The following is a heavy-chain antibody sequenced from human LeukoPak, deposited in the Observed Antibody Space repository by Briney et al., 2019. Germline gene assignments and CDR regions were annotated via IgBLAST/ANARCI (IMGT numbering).Heavy chain of an antibody. J-gene: IGHJ6*03. V-gene: IGHV4-59*01. CDR3: ARADRGYYYYYMDV. D-gene: IGHD3-16*01. CDR1: GGSISSYY. CDR2: IYYSGST. Sequence: SETLSLTCTVSGGSISSYYWSWIRQPPGKGLEWIGYIYYSGSTNYNPSLKSRVTISVDTSKNQFSLKLSSVTAADTAVYYYARADRGYYYYYMDVWGKGTTVTVSS.